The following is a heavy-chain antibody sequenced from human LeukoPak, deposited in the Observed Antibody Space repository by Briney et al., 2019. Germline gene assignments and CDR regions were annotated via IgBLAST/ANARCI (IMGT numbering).Heavy chain of an antibody. CDR1: GGTFSSYA. CDR2: IIPILGIA. J-gene: IGHJ4*02. Sequence: GASVKVSCKASGGTFSSYAFSWVRQTPGQGLEWMGRIIPILGIANYAQKFQGRVTITADKSTSTAYMELSSLRSEDTAVYYCARAGYNWNDEGDYWGQGTLVTVSS. CDR3: ARAGYNWNDEGDY. V-gene: IGHV1-69*04. D-gene: IGHD1-20*01.